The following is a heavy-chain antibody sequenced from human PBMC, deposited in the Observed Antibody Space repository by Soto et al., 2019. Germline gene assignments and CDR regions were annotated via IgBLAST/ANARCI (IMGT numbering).Heavy chain of an antibody. D-gene: IGHD1-26*01. V-gene: IGHV3-30*18. CDR3: AKDPGSGSYG. CDR2: ISYDGSNN. CDR1: GFRFSGYE. Sequence: PGGSLRLSCAASGFRFSGYEMHWVRQAPGKGLEWVALISYDGSNNYSADSVKGRFTISRDNSKNTLYLQMNNLRPEDTAVYYCAKDPGSGSYGWGQGTLVTVSS. J-gene: IGHJ4*02.